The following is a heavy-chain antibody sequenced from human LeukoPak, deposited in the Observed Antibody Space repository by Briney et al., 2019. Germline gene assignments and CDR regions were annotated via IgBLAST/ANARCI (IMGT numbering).Heavy chain of an antibody. CDR3: ARVGPRYCSSTSCPSEDWFDP. V-gene: IGHV1-8*01. D-gene: IGHD2-2*01. J-gene: IGHJ5*02. CDR1: GYTFISND. Sequence: ASVKVSCKASGYTFISNDINWVRQATGQGLEWMGWMNPNSGNTGYAQKLQGRVTMTTDTSTSTAYMELRSLRSDDTAVYYCARVGPRYCSSTSCPSEDWFDPWGQGTLVTVSS. CDR2: MNPNSGNT.